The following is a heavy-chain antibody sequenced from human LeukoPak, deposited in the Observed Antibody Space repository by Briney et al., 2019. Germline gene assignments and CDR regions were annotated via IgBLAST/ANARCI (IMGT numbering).Heavy chain of an antibody. CDR1: GFTFSSYA. Sequence: GRSLRLSCAASGFTFSSYAMHWVRQAPGKGLEWVAVISYDGSNKYYADSVKGRFTISRDNSKNTLYLQMNSLRAEDTAVYYCARAPYCTNGVCYSMMAFDIWGQGTMVTVSS. CDR3: ARAPYCTNGVCYSMMAFDI. J-gene: IGHJ3*02. D-gene: IGHD2-8*01. V-gene: IGHV3-30*04. CDR2: ISYDGSNK.